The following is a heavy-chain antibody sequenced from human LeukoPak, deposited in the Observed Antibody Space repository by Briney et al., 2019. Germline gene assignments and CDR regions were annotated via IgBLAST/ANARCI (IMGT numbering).Heavy chain of an antibody. CDR3: AKDRGSGWDPYYFDY. J-gene: IGHJ4*02. V-gene: IGHV3-30*02. Sequence: GGSLRLSCAASGFTFSSYGMHWVRQAPGKGLEWVAFIRYDGSNKYYADSVKGRFTISRDNSKNTLYLQMNSLRAEDTAVFYCAKDRGSGWDPYYFDYWGQGILVTVSS. CDR1: GFTFSSYG. D-gene: IGHD6-19*01. CDR2: IRYDGSNK.